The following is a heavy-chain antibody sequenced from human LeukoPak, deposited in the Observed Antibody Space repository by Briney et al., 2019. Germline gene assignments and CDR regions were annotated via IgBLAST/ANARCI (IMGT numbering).Heavy chain of an antibody. J-gene: IGHJ4*02. Sequence: GKSPKISCKGSGYSFTSYWIGWVRQMPGKGLEWMGIIYPGDSDTRYSPSFQGQVTISADKSISTAYLQWSSLKASDTAMYYCARLGGDDGYKSLTEFDYWGQGTLVTVSS. D-gene: IGHD5-24*01. CDR1: GYSFTSYW. V-gene: IGHV5-51*01. CDR2: IYPGDSDT. CDR3: ARLGGDDGYKSLTEFDY.